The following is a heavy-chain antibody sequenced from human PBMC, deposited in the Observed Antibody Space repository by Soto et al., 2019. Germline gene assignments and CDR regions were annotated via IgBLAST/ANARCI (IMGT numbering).Heavy chain of an antibody. V-gene: IGHV4-31*03. CDR3: AAKLGTTHYFDF. CDR1: GDPVSSGAYY. CDR2: IYHTGST. Sequence: QVQLQESGPGLVQPSQTLSLTCSVSGDPVSSGAYYWTWVRQHPVKGLEWIGYIYHTGSTYYNPSLQSRLTMSIDTSKNQFSLHLYSVTAAYTAVYFCAAKLGTTHYFDFWGQGSLVAVSS. D-gene: IGHD7-27*01. J-gene: IGHJ4*02.